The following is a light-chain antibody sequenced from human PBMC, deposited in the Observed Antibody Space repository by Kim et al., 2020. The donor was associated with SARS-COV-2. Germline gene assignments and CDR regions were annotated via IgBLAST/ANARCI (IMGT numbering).Light chain of an antibody. CDR2: PET. J-gene: IGLJ3*02. V-gene: IGLV3-19*01. Sequence: SSELTQDPAVSVALGQTVSITCQGDSIRSYFASWYQQKPGQAPILVLYPETNRPSGIPDRFSGSVSGNMSSLTITGAQAEDEADYYCNSRDSSGNRWVFGGGTQLTV. CDR3: NSRDSSGNRWV. CDR1: SIRSYF.